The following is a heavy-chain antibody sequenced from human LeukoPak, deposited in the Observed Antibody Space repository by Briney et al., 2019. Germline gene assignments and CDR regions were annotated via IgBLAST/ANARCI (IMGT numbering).Heavy chain of an antibody. CDR3: ARVAVFGVVSSDYYYYYMDV. D-gene: IGHD3-3*01. Sequence: PSETLSLTCTVSGGFISSYYWSWIRQPAGKGLEWIGRIYSSGSTNYNPSLKSRVTMSVDTSKNQFSLRLSSVTAADTAVYYCARVAVFGVVSSDYYYYYMDVWGKGTTVTVSS. CDR2: IYSSGST. J-gene: IGHJ6*03. V-gene: IGHV4-4*07. CDR1: GGFISSYY.